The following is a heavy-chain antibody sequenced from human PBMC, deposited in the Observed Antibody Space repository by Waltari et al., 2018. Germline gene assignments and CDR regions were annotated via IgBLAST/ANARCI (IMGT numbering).Heavy chain of an antibody. CDR1: GYNLPELS. J-gene: IGHJ6*02. D-gene: IGHD2-2*01. CDR3: ATPYCSSTSCYYYYYYGMDV. V-gene: IGHV1-24*01. CDR2: FDPEDGET. Sequence: QVQLVQSGAEVKKPGASVKVSCKDSGYNLPELSMHWARQAPGKGLQWMGGFDPEDGETIYAQKFQRRVTMTEDTATDTAYMELSSLRSEDTAVYYCATPYCSSTSCYYYYYYGMDVWGQGTTVTVSS.